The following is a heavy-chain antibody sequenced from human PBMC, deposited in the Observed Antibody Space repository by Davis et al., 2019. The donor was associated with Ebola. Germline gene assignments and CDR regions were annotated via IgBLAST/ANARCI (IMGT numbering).Heavy chain of an antibody. CDR2: TNSDGSIT. Sequence: PGGSLRLSCAASGFTFSSNWMHWVRQAPGKGLVWVSRTNSDGSITSYADSVKGRFTISRDNAKNTLYLQMNSLRAEDTAVYYCTTYDSGYARDWGQGTLVTVSS. D-gene: IGHD5-12*01. V-gene: IGHV3-74*01. CDR3: TTYDSGYARD. J-gene: IGHJ4*02. CDR1: GFTFSSNW.